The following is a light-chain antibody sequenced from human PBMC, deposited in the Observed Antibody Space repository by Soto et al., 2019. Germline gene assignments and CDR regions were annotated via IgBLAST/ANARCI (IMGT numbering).Light chain of an antibody. J-gene: IGKJ1*01. Sequence: EIRMTQSPAILSVSPGESATLSCRASQSVSSHVGWYQQKPGQAPRLLISDSSATGFPARFSGSGSGTEFSLSVTGAQSDHSASYYCQQSGGWPSFGLGTKLEI. CDR2: DSS. V-gene: IGKV3-15*01. CDR3: QQSGGWPS. CDR1: QSVSSH.